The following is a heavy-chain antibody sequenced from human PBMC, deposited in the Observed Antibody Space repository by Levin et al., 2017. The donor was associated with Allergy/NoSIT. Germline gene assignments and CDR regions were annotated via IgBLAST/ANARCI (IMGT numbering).Heavy chain of an antibody. CDR2: INHSGRT. J-gene: IGHJ4*02. D-gene: IGHD3-22*01. Sequence: HSQTLSLTCAVYGGSFSGYYWSWIRQPPGKGLEWIGEINHSGRTNYNPSLKSRVTISVDTSKNQFSLKLSSVTAADTAVYYCARERVLYYYDSSGYYSSEDYFDYWGQGTLVTVSS. V-gene: IGHV4-34*01. CDR3: ARERVLYYYDSSGYYSSEDYFDY. CDR1: GGSFSGYY.